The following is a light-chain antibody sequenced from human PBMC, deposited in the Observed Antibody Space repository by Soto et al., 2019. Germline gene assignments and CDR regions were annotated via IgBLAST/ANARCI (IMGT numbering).Light chain of an antibody. V-gene: IGKV3-15*01. Sequence: EIVMTQSPATVSVSPGERATLSCRASQSVGSNLAWYQRKPGQAPRLLIYGASTRATGIPARFSGSGSGTDFPLTISSLQSEDFAVYYCQQHNNWPVTFGQGTQLEIK. J-gene: IGKJ5*01. CDR2: GAS. CDR3: QQHNNWPVT. CDR1: QSVGSN.